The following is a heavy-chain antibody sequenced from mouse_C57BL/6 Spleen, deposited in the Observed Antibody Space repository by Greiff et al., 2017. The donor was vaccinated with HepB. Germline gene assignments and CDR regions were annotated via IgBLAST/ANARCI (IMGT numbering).Heavy chain of an antibody. J-gene: IGHJ2*01. V-gene: IGHV3-6*01. D-gene: IGHD4-1*01. Sequence: EVKLMESGPGLVKPSQSLSLTCSVTGYSITSGYYWNWIRQFPGNKLEWMGYISYDGSNNYNPSLKNRISITRDTSKNQFFLKLNSVTTEDTATYYCARDDHWDFDYWGQGTTLTVSS. CDR2: ISYDGSN. CDR3: ARDDHWDFDY. CDR1: GYSITSGYY.